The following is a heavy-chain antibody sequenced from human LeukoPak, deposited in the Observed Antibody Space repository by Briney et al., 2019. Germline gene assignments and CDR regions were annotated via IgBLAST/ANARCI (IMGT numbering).Heavy chain of an antibody. D-gene: IGHD6-13*01. CDR3: AREIAAAGTAFDY. Sequence: GGSLRLSCAACGFTVSSSYMNWVRQAPGKGLEGVSVIYSGGSTYYAESVKGRFTISRDNSKNTLYLQMNNLRAEDTAVYYCAREIAAAGTAFDYWGQGTLVTVSS. CDR1: GFTVSSSY. V-gene: IGHV3-53*01. J-gene: IGHJ4*02. CDR2: IYSGGST.